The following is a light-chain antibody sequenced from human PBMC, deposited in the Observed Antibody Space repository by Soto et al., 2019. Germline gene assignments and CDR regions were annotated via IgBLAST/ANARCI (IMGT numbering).Light chain of an antibody. V-gene: IGLV3-21*04. CDR3: QVSDSSSDHHVV. J-gene: IGLJ2*01. CDR2: YDS. CDR1: NIGNKS. Sequence: SYELTQPPSVSVAPGKTARITCGGHNIGNKSVHWYQQKPGQAPVLVIYYDSDRPSGMPERYSGSNSGNTATLTNSRVEAGDETDYYCQVSDSSSDHHVVFGGVTKLTVL.